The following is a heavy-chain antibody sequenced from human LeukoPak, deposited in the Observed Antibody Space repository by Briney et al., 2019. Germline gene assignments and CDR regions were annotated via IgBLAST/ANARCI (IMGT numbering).Heavy chain of an antibody. Sequence: ASVKVSCEASGYTFTNYGVSWVRQAPGQGLEWMGWISAYNGNTNYAQKVQGWVTMTRDTAIRTAYMELSRLRSDDTAVYYCARDMGRDGYNSRGPGAFDIWGQGTMVTVSS. CDR3: ARDMGRDGYNSRGPGAFDI. D-gene: IGHD5-24*01. CDR1: GYTFTNYG. V-gene: IGHV1-18*01. J-gene: IGHJ3*02. CDR2: ISAYNGNT.